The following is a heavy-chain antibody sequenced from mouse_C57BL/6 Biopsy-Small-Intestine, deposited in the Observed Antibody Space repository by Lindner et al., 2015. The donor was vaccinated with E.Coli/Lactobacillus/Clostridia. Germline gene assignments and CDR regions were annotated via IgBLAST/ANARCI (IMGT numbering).Heavy chain of an antibody. D-gene: IGHD4-1*01. CDR2: IYPRSGNT. J-gene: IGHJ4*01. Sequence: VQLQESGPDLVKPGASVKISCKASAYAFSTSWMNWVKQRTGQGLEWIGEIYPRSGNTYYNEKFKGKATLTADKSSSTAYMELRSLTSEDSAVYFCARGGGTEAMDYWGQGTSVTVSS. CDR1: AYAFSTSW. CDR3: ARGGGTEAMDY. V-gene: IGHV1-81*01.